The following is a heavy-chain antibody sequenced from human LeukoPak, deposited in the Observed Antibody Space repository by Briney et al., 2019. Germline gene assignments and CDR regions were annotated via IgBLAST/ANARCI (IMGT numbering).Heavy chain of an antibody. CDR2: IHYSGVP. Sequence: PSETLSLTCTVSGDSITSGTYYWSWIRQLPGKGLEWLGYIHYSGVPYYSPSLKTRLTISVDSSKNQFSLKLLSVTAADTAVYYCASRECSRTSCFSQHWGQGTLVAVSS. D-gene: IGHD2-2*01. V-gene: IGHV4-31*03. CDR3: ASRECSRTSCFSQH. J-gene: IGHJ1*01. CDR1: GDSITSGTYY.